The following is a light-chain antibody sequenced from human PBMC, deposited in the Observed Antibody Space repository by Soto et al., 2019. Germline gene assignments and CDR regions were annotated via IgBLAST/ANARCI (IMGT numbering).Light chain of an antibody. CDR2: EVS. Sequence: QSALTQPASVSGSPGQSITISCTGTSRDDGGYNYVSWYQQHPGKAPKLMIYEVSNRPSGCPNRFSGSKSGNTASLTISGIQAEDEADYYCSSYTSSSTLEVFGTGTKVTVL. J-gene: IGLJ1*01. V-gene: IGLV2-14*01. CDR1: SRDDGGYNY. CDR3: SSYTSSSTLEV.